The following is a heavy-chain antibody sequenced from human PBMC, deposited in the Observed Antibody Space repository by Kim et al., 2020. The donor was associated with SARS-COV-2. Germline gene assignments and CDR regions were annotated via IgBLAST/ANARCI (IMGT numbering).Heavy chain of an antibody. D-gene: IGHD6-13*01. CDR1: GFTFSSYD. CDR3: ARALYSSSWYDPLAHYYYYYGMDV. Sequence: GGSLRLSCAVSGFTFSSYDMHWVRRATGKGLEWVSAIGTAGDTYYPGSVKGRFTISRENAKNSLYLQMNSLRAGDTAVYYCARALYSSSWYDPLAHYYYYYGMDVWGQGTTVTVSS. J-gene: IGHJ6*02. V-gene: IGHV3-13*01. CDR2: IGTAGDT.